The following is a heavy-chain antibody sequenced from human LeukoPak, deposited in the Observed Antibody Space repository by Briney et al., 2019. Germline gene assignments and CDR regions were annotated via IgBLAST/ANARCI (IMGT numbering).Heavy chain of an antibody. J-gene: IGHJ5*02. V-gene: IGHV4-4*07. CDR3: ARESSSWYSAVHDDQNWFDP. D-gene: IGHD6-13*01. Sequence: SETLSLTCTVSGGSISSYYWSWLRQPAGKGLEWIGLIYTSGSTNYNPSLKSRVTMSVDTSKNQFSLKLSSVTAADTGVYDCARESSSWYSAVHDDQNWFDPWGQGTLVTVSS. CDR1: GGSISSYY. CDR2: IYTSGST.